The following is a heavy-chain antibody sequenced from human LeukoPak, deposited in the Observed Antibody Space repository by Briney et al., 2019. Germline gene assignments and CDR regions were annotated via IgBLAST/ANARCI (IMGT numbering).Heavy chain of an antibody. J-gene: IGHJ6*02. V-gene: IGHV4-59*01. CDR2: IYYSGST. D-gene: IGHD3-10*01. CDR3: ARGGSGSYATKYYYYGMDV. Sequence: SESLSLTCTVSGGSISSYYWSWIRQPPGKGLEWIGYIYYSGSTNYNPSLKSRVTISVDTSKNELSLKLSSVTAADTAVYYCARGGSGSYATKYYYYGMDVWGQGTTVTVSS. CDR1: GGSISSYY.